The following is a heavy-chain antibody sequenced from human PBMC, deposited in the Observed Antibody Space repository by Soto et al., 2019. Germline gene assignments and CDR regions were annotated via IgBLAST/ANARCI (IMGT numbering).Heavy chain of an antibody. J-gene: IGHJ4*02. Sequence: ASVKVSCKASGYTFTSYGISWVRQAPGQGLEWMGWISAYNGNTNYAQKLQGRVTMTTDTSTSTAYMELRSLRSDDTAVYYCARDREYCSSTSCSRLDYWGQGTLVTVSS. D-gene: IGHD2-2*01. V-gene: IGHV1-18*01. CDR1: GYTFTSYG. CDR2: ISAYNGNT. CDR3: ARDREYCSSTSCSRLDY.